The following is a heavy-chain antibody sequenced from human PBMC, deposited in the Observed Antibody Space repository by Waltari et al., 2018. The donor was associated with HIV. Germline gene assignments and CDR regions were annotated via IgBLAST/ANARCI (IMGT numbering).Heavy chain of an antibody. CDR3: ARAGVVVTAIDY. V-gene: IGHV3-11*01. CDR2: SRSSGDTI. CDR1: GFRFSDYY. Sequence: QVQLVESGGGLVKPGGSLRLSCAVSGFRFSDYYMSWIRQGQGKGLEWFSYSRSSGDTIYYSDSVEGRFTIARDNAKKSLALQMNSLRAEDTAVYYCARAGVVVTAIDYWGQGTLVTVSS. J-gene: IGHJ4*02. D-gene: IGHD2-21*02.